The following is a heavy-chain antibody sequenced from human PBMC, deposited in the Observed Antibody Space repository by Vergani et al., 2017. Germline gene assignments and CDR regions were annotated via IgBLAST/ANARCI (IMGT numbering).Heavy chain of an antibody. Sequence: QVQLVQSGAEVKKPGASVKVSCKASGYTFTSYGISWVRQAPGQGLEWMGGIIPIFGTANYAQKFQGRVTITADESTSTAYMELSSLRSEDTAVYYCASGEYNWNDAQLDYWGQGTLVTVSS. V-gene: IGHV1-69*13. CDR3: ASGEYNWNDAQLDY. D-gene: IGHD1-1*01. CDR2: IIPIFGTA. CDR1: GYTFTSYG. J-gene: IGHJ4*02.